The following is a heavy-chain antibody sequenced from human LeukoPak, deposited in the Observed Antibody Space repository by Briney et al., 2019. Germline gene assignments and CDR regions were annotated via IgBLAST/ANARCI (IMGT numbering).Heavy chain of an antibody. Sequence: SVKVSCKASGGTFMRHSISWVRQAPGQGLEWMGGIIPILAAADYPQKYQGRVTITTDESTSTVFMELSSITSEDTAVYYCARGSTYYYDSSGYSGHWGQGTLVTVSS. D-gene: IGHD3-22*01. V-gene: IGHV1-69*16. J-gene: IGHJ4*02. CDR1: GGTFMRHS. CDR3: ARGSTYYYDSSGYSGH. CDR2: IIPILAAA.